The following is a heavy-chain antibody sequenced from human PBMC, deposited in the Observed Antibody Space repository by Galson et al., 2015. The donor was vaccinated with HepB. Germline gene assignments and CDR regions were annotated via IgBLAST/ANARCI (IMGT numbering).Heavy chain of an antibody. Sequence: SLRLSCAASGFTFSTYSMNWVRQAPGEGLEWVSSISSSTTNTFYADSVQGRFTISRNNAENSLYLQMNSLRVEDTAVYYCARDYRPGFGSGTHYPNYFDSWGQGTLVTVSS. V-gene: IGHV3-21*01. D-gene: IGHD3-10*01. J-gene: IGHJ5*01. CDR3: ARDYRPGFGSGTHYPNYFDS. CDR2: ISSSTTNT. CDR1: GFTFSTYS.